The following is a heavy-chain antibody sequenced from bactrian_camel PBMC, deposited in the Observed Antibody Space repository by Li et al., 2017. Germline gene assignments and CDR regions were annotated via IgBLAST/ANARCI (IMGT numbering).Heavy chain of an antibody. D-gene: IGHD6*01. CDR3: AQDAWYGNAWYLLY. CDR2: TNPGGGTP. CDR1: GFTLSSNW. J-gene: IGHJ4*01. V-gene: IGHV3S1*01. Sequence: HVQLVESGGGSVRAGGSLRLSCAASGFTLSSNWMYWVRQAPGKGLECVSLTNPGGGTPYYADSVKGRFTISRDNAKNTLYLSLNSLKTEDTAMYYCAQDAWYGNAWYLLYWGQGTQVTVS.